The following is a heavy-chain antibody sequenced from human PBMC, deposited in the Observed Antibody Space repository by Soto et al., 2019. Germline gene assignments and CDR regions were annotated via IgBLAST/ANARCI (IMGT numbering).Heavy chain of an antibody. CDR1: GYTFTRYG. Sequence: QVQLVQSGAEVKNPGASVKVSCKASGYTFTRYGIGWARQAPGQGLEWMGWINTYNGNTNYAQNVQGRVTLTTDTSTSTAYMEQWSLRSNDTAIYYCAMVDVYVTPSPQDVWGQGTTVIVSS. J-gene: IGHJ6*02. V-gene: IGHV1-18*01. D-gene: IGHD3-16*01. CDR2: INTYNGNT. CDR3: AMVDVYVTPSPQDV.